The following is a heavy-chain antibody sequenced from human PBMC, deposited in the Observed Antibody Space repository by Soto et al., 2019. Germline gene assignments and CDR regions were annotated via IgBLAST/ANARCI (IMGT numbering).Heavy chain of an antibody. CDR1: GFTFSSYG. V-gene: IGHV3-30*18. Sequence: QVQLVESGGGVVQPGRSLRLSCAASGFTFSSYGMHWVRQAPGKGLEWVAVISYDGSNKYYADSVKGRFNISRDNSKNTLYLQTNSPSAADTAVYYCAEGPESITTRDAFDIWGQGTMVTVSS. D-gene: IGHD4-17*01. CDR2: ISYDGSNK. CDR3: AEGPESITTRDAFDI. J-gene: IGHJ3*02.